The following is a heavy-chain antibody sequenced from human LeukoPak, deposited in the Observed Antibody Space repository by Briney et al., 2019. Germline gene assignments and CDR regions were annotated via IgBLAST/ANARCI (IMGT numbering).Heavy chain of an antibody. V-gene: IGHV4-38-2*01. CDR2: IYYSGST. Sequence: SETLSLTCAVSGYSISSGYYWGWIRQPPGKGLEWIGSIYYSGSTYYNPSLKSRVTKSVDTSKDQFSLKLSSVTAADTAVYYCGSFSTAMVQDYWGQGILVTVSS. CDR1: GYSISSGYY. D-gene: IGHD5-18*01. CDR3: GSFSTAMVQDY. J-gene: IGHJ4*02.